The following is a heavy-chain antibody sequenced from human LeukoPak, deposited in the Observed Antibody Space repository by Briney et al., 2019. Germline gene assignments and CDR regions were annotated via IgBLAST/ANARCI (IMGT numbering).Heavy chain of an antibody. V-gene: IGHV1-2*02. CDR3: AREGDYGGTYDC. J-gene: IGHJ4*02. CDR1: GYTFTGYY. CDR2: INPNSGGT. D-gene: IGHD4-23*01. Sequence: ASVKVSCKASGYTFTGYYMHWVRQAPGQGLEWMGWINPNSGGTNYAQKFQGRVTMTRDTSISTAYMELSRLRSGDAAVYYCAREGDYGGTYDCWGQGTLVTVSS.